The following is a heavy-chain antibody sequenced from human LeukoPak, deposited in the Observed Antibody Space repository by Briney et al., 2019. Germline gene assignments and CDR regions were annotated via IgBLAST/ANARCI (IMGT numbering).Heavy chain of an antibody. D-gene: IGHD7-27*01. CDR1: GGSISSYY. V-gene: IGHV4-59*01. Sequence: SETLSLTCTVSGGSISSYYWSWIRQPPGKGLEWIGYIYYSGSTNYNPSLKSRVTISVDSSKNQFSLRLTSVTAADTAVYYCARETGDKWGQGTLVSVSS. CDR3: ARETGDK. CDR2: IYYSGST. J-gene: IGHJ4*02.